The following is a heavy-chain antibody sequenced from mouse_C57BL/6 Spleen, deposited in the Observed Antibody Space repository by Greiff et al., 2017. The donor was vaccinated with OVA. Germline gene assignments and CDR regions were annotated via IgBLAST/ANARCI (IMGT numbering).Heavy chain of an antibody. D-gene: IGHD1-1*01. CDR1: GFTFSDYG. CDR2: ISSGSSTI. V-gene: IGHV5-17*01. Sequence: EVKLVESGGGLVKPGGSLKLSCAASGFTFSDYGMHWVRQAPEKGLEWVAYISSGSSTIYYADTVKGRFTISRDNAKNTLFLQMTSLRSEDTAMYYCAREGDYYGSSPFAYWGQWTLVTVSA. J-gene: IGHJ3*01. CDR3: AREGDYYGSSPFAY.